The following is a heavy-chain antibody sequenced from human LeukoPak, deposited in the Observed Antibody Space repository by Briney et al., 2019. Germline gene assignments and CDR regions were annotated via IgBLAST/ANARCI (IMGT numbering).Heavy chain of an antibody. J-gene: IGHJ4*02. V-gene: IGHV3-20*04. CDR2: INANGGST. CDR3: AKDGYNYYDSSGYYLTYFDY. Sequence: GGSLRLSCAASGFTFSSYWMSWVRQVPGKGLEWVSSINANGGSTAYADSVKGRFTISRDNSKNTLYLQMNSLRAEDTAVYYCAKDGYNYYDSSGYYLTYFDYWGQGTLVTVSS. D-gene: IGHD3-22*01. CDR1: GFTFSSYW.